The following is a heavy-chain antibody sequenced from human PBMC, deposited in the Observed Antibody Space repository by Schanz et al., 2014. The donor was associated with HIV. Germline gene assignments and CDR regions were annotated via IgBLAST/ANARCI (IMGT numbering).Heavy chain of an antibody. CDR2: VNWDGGIT. Sequence: DVQLVESGGGVVRPGGSLRLSCAASGFTFRQYGMSWVRQGPGKGLEWVSGVNWDGGITGYADSVKGRFTISRDNAKNSLYLVMNSLTADDTAVYYCANSGYCTNGICYTRGDGMDVWGQGTTVTVSS. CDR3: ANSGYCTNGICYTRGDGMDV. CDR1: GFTFRQYG. J-gene: IGHJ6*02. V-gene: IGHV3-20*04. D-gene: IGHD2-8*01.